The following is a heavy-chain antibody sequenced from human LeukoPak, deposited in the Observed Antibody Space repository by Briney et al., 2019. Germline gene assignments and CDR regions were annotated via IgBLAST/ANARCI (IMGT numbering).Heavy chain of an antibody. J-gene: IGHJ5*02. CDR3: ARAPSRSEQFDP. V-gene: IGHV3-21*01. CDR1: GFTFSSYS. Sequence: GGSLRLSCAASGFTFSSYSMNWVRQAPGKGLEWVSSISTSSSYKYYADSVKGRFAISRDNAKISLYQQMNSLRVEDTAVYYCARAPSRSEQFDPWGQGTLVTVSS. CDR2: ISTSSSYK. D-gene: IGHD3-3*01.